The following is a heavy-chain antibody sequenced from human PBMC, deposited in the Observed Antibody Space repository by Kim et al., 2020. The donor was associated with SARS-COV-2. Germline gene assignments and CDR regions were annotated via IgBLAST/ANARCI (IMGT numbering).Heavy chain of an antibody. Sequence: SVKVSCKASGGTFSSYAISWVRQAPGQGLEWMGGIIPIFGTANYAQKFQGRVTITADESTSTAYMELSSLRSEDTAVYYCARDGIVGATRSGYYYYGMDVWGQGTTVTVSS. CDR1: GGTFSSYA. CDR2: IIPIFGTA. CDR3: ARDGIVGATRSGYYYYGMDV. D-gene: IGHD1-26*01. V-gene: IGHV1-69*13. J-gene: IGHJ6*02.